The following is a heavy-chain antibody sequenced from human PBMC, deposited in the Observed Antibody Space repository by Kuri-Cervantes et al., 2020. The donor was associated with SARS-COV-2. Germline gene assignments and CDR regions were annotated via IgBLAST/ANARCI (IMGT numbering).Heavy chain of an antibody. J-gene: IGHJ5*02. Sequence: GSLRLSCTVSGGSISSSSYYWGWIRQPPGKGLEWIGSIYYSGSTYYNPSLKSRVTISVDTSKNQFSLKLSSVTAADTAVYYCARARDWFDPWGQGTLVTVSS. CDR1: GGSISSSSYY. CDR2: IYYSGST. V-gene: IGHV4-39*07. CDR3: ARARDWFDP.